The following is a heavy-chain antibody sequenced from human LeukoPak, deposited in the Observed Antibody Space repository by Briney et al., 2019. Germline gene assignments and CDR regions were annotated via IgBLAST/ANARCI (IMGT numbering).Heavy chain of an antibody. V-gene: IGHV1-69*04. J-gene: IGHJ4*02. Sequence: ASVKVSCKASGGTFTNYAITWVRQAPGQGLEWMGRIIPIFGIANYAQRFQGRVTLTADRSTSTAYMELSSLRSEDTAVYYCAERGGTDANDYWSQGTLVTVSS. CDR3: AERGGTDANDY. D-gene: IGHD1-7*01. CDR1: GGTFTNYA. CDR2: IIPIFGIA.